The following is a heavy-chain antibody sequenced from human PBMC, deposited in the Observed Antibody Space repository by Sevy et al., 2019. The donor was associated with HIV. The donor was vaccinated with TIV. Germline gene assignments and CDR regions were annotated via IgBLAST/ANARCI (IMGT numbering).Heavy chain of an antibody. Sequence: ASVKVSCKASGYNFYIHWVRQAPGQGLECMGRVAPNSGATSYAQKFQDRVAMTMDTSINTAYMELSGLKSDDTAIYYCAGQSLGWYNWFDPWGQGTLVTVSS. J-gene: IGHJ5*02. CDR3: AGQSLGWYNWFDP. CDR1: GYNFY. CDR2: VAPNSGAT. D-gene: IGHD6-19*01. V-gene: IGHV1-2*06.